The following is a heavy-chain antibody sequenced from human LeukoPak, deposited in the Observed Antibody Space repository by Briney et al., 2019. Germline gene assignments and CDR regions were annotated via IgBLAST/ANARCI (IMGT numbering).Heavy chain of an antibody. J-gene: IGHJ6*02. CDR1: GYTFTSYG. V-gene: IGHV1-18*01. Sequence: ASVKVSCKASGYTFTSYGISWVRQAPGQGLEWMGWIGAYNGNTNYAQKLQGRVTVTTDTSTSTAYMELRSLRSDDTAVYYCARDPHLAAAGKGPFYYGMDVWGQGTTVTISS. D-gene: IGHD6-13*01. CDR3: ARDPHLAAAGKGPFYYGMDV. CDR2: IGAYNGNT.